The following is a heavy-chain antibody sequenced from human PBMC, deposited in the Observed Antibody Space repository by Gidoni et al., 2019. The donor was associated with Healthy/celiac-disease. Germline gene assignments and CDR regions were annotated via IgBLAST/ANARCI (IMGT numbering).Heavy chain of an antibody. J-gene: IGHJ4*02. CDR2: IYSGGST. V-gene: IGHV3-53*01. CDR1: GFTVSSNY. CDR3: AREGVGATSGFDY. D-gene: IGHD1-26*01. Sequence: VQLVESGGGLIQPGGSLRLSCAASGFTVSSNYMSWVRQAPGKGLEWVSVIYSGGSTYYADSVKGRFTISRDNSNNTLYLKMNSLRAEDTAVYYFAREGVGATSGFDYWGQGTLVTVSS.